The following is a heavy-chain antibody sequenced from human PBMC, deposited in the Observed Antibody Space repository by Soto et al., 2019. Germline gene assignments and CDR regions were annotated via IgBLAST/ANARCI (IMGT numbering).Heavy chain of an antibody. CDR3: ARIPAHCSGGSCYGAWFDP. CDR1: GGTFSSYA. D-gene: IGHD2-15*01. CDR2: IIPIFGTA. J-gene: IGHJ5*02. Sequence: QVQLVQSGAEVKKPGSSVKVSCKASGGTFSSYAISWVRQAPGQGLEWMGGIIPIFGTANYAQKFQGRVTITADESTSKAYMELSSLRCEDTAVYYCARIPAHCSGGSCYGAWFDPWGQGTLVTVSS. V-gene: IGHV1-69*01.